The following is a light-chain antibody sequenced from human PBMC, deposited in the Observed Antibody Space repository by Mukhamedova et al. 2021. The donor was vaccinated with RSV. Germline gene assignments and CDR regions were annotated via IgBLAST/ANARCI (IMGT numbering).Light chain of an antibody. CDR3: QQYGSSPPYT. J-gene: IGKJ2*01. CDR2: GAS. Sequence: GKRATLSCRASQSVSSSYLAWYQQKPGQAPRLLIYGASSRATGIPDRFSGSGSGTDFTLTISRLEPEDFAVYYCQQYGSSPPYTFG. V-gene: IGKV3-20*01. CDR1: QSVSSSY.